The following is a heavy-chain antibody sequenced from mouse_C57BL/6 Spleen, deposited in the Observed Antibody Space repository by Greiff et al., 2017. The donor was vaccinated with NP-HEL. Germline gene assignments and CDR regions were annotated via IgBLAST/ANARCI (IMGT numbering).Heavy chain of an antibody. Sequence: QVQLKESGPGLVAPSQSLSITCTVSGFSLTSYGVHWVRQPPGKGLEWLVVIWSDGSTTYNSALKSRLSISKDNSKSQVFLKMNSLQTDDTAMYYCARHKLGRYYAMDYWGQGTSVTVSS. J-gene: IGHJ4*01. CDR2: IWSDGST. D-gene: IGHD4-1*01. CDR1: GFSLTSYG. V-gene: IGHV2-6-1*01. CDR3: ARHKLGRYYAMDY.